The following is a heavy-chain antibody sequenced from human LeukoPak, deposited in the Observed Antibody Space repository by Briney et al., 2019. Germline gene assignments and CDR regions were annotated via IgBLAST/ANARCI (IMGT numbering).Heavy chain of an antibody. CDR2: ISGSGGST. Sequence: GESLTLFCAASGFTFSSYAMSWVRQAPGKGLEWVSAISGSGGSTYYADSVKGRFHISRDNSKNTLYLQMNSLRAEDTAVYYCAKDLLSKGLFDYWGQGTLVTVSS. J-gene: IGHJ4*02. D-gene: IGHD2-2*01. V-gene: IGHV3-23*01. CDR1: GFTFSSYA. CDR3: AKDLLSKGLFDY.